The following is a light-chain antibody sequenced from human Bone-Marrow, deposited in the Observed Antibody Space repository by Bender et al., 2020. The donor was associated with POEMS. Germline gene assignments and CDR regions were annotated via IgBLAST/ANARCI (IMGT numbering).Light chain of an antibody. V-gene: IGLV2-23*01. Sequence: QSALTQPASVSGSPGQSISISCSGTSSDVGGYNAVSWYRQHPGKAPKLMIYEGSKRPSGVSNRFSGSKSGNTASLTISGLQAEDEADYYCCSYGGSNTWVIGGGTKVTVL. CDR1: SSDVGGYNA. CDR3: CSYGGSNTWV. J-gene: IGLJ3*02. CDR2: EGS.